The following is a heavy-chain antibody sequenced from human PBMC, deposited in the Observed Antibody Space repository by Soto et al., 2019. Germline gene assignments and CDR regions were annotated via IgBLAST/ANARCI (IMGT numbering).Heavy chain of an antibody. CDR1: GFTFSSYT. D-gene: IGHD3-22*01. J-gene: IGHJ5*02. V-gene: IGHV3-30-3*01. CDR2: ISYDGSNI. Sequence: QVQLVESGGGVVQPGRSLRLSCAASGFTFSSYTMHWVRQAPGRGLDWVALISYDGSNIYYVDSVKGRFTISRDNSKNTLYLEMNSLRAEDTALFYCARGTTFYYGTGFDPWGQGTLVTVSS. CDR3: ARGTTFYYGTGFDP.